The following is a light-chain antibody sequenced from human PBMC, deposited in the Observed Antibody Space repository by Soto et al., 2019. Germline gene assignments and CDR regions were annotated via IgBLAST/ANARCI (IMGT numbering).Light chain of an antibody. V-gene: IGLV6-57*03. Sequence: LTQPHSVSESPGKTVTISCTRSSGSIASNYVQWYQQRPGSAPTTVIYEDNQRPSGVPDRFSGSIDSSSNSASLTISGLKTEDEADYYCQSYDSSNFGVFGGGTKVTVL. CDR2: EDN. J-gene: IGLJ3*02. CDR3: QSYDSSNFGV. CDR1: SGSIASNY.